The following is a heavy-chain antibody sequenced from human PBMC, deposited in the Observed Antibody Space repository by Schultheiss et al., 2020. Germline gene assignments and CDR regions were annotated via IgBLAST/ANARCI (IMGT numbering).Heavy chain of an antibody. CDR3: ARDRAQSNSGWPSYFDY. CDR2: IYHSGST. Sequence: SETLSLTCAVSGGSISSGGYSWSWIRQPPGKGLEWIGYIYHSGSTYYNPSLKSRVTISVDTSKNQFSLKLSSVTAADTAVYYCARDRAQSNSGWPSYFDYWGQGTLVTVSS. D-gene: IGHD5-12*01. CDR1: GGSISSGGYS. J-gene: IGHJ4*02. V-gene: IGHV4-30-2*05.